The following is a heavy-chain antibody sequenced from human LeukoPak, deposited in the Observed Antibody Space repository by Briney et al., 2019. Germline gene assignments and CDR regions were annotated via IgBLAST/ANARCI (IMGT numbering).Heavy chain of an antibody. V-gene: IGHV3-9*01. J-gene: IGHJ4*02. CDR3: AKDRLGKDYGDYDSSDY. D-gene: IGHD4-17*01. Sequence: GGSLRLSCAASGFSFDYYGMHWVRQAPGKGLEWVSGISWNSDDIGYADSVKGRFTVSRDNAKNSLYLQMNSLTTEDTALYYCAKDRLGKDYGDYDSSDYWGQGALVTVSA. CDR2: ISWNSDDI. CDR1: GFSFDYYG.